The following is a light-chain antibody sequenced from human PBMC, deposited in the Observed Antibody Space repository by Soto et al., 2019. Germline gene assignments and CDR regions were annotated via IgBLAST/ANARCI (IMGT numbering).Light chain of an antibody. CDR2: GAS. Sequence: EIVLTQSPGTLSLSPGERATLSCSASQSVRNYLAWYRQKPGQAPRLLIYGASTRAAGIPDRFGGGGSETDFTLTISGLEPEDFAMYCCHPYSSPPATFGGGTRVESK. J-gene: IGKJ4*01. V-gene: IGKV3-20*01. CDR3: HPYSSPPAT. CDR1: QSVRNY.